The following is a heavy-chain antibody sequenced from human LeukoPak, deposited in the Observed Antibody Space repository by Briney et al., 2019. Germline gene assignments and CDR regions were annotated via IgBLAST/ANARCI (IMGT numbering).Heavy chain of an antibody. Sequence: ASVKVSCKASGYTFTSYYMHWVPQSPGQGLEWMGIINPSGGSTRYAQKFKGRVTITRDMYTSPVYMELSSLRSEDTAVYYCARGGSSNPRYFGYWGQGTLVTVSS. CDR3: ARGGSSNPRYFGY. V-gene: IGHV1-46*01. D-gene: IGHD4-11*01. CDR2: INPSGGST. CDR1: GYTFTSYY. J-gene: IGHJ4*02.